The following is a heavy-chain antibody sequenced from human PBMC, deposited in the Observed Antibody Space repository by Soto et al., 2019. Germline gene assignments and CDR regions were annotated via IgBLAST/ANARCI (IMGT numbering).Heavy chain of an antibody. CDR2: INPNSGGT. CDR1: GYTFTGYY. D-gene: IGHD2-2*01. J-gene: IGHJ4*02. Sequence: PSVKVSCKASGYTFTGYYXHWVRQAPGQGLEWMGWINPNSGGTNYAQKFQGWVTMTRDTSISTAYMELSRLRSDDTAVYYCAISRGSTRFDYWGQGTLVTVSS. V-gene: IGHV1-2*04. CDR3: AISRGSTRFDY.